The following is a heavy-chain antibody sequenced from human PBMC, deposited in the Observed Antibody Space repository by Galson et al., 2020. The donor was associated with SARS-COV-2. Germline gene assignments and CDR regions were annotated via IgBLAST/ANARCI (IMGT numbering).Heavy chain of an antibody. CDR1: GFTFSSYA. Sequence: GESLKISCAASGFTFSSYAMSWVRKAPGKGLEWVSVIYSGGSTYYADSVKGRFTISRDNSKNTLYLQMNSLRAEDTAVYYCAKELGVVPAALYYYYGMDVWGQGTTVTVSS. CDR3: AKELGVVPAALYYYYGMDV. V-gene: IGHV3-23*03. J-gene: IGHJ6*02. CDR2: IYSGGST. D-gene: IGHD2-2*01.